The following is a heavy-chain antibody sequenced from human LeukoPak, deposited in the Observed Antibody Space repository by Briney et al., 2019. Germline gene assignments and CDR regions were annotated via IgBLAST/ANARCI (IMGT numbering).Heavy chain of an antibody. CDR3: ARDSGSIPLDY. D-gene: IGHD2-21*01. V-gene: IGHV3-23*01. J-gene: IGHJ4*02. Sequence: GGSLRLSCAASGFTFNDYGMSWVRQAPGRGLEWVSGISVRGGSTYYADSVKGWFTISRDNSKNTLYLQMNSLRAEDTAVYYCARDSGSIPLDYWGQGTLVTVSS. CDR2: ISVRGGST. CDR1: GFTFNDYG.